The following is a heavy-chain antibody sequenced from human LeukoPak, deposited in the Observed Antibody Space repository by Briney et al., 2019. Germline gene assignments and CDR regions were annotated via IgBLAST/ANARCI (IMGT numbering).Heavy chain of an antibody. V-gene: IGHV1-18*04. CDR3: ARDRSRYIAAAPDY. CDR2: ISAYNYKT. Sequence: GASVKVSCKASGYTFNNYGISWVRQAPGQGLEWMGWISAYNYKTKYAQKFQGRVAMTTETSTSTAYLELKSLRSEDTAVYYCARDRSRYIAAAPDYWGQGTLVTVSS. D-gene: IGHD6-13*01. J-gene: IGHJ4*02. CDR1: GYTFNNYG.